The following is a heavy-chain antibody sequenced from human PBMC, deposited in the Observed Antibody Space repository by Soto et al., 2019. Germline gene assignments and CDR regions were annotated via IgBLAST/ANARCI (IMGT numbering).Heavy chain of an antibody. CDR2: IDPRSGDR. CDR3: ARDNYGPLDY. D-gene: IGHD3-10*01. Sequence: ASVKVSCKASGGTFSSYAIHWVRQAPGQGLEWMGWIDPRSGDRRYTQKFQGRVTMSRDTSASTVYMELSSLTSDDTAVYFCARDNYGPLDYWGQGTLVTVSS. CDR1: GGTFSSYA. J-gene: IGHJ4*02. V-gene: IGHV1-2*02.